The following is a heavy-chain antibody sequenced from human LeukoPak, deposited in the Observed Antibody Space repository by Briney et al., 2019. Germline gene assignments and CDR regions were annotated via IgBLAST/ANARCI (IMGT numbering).Heavy chain of an antibody. Sequence: GGSLRLSCAASGFTFDDYAMHWVRQAPGKGLEWVSGISWNSGSIVYADSVRGRFTISRDNAKNSLYLQMNSLRAEDTALYYCAKGLWFGEFHPFDYWGQGTLVTVSS. CDR2: ISWNSGSI. D-gene: IGHD3-10*01. CDR1: GFTFDDYA. CDR3: AKGLWFGEFHPFDY. J-gene: IGHJ4*02. V-gene: IGHV3-9*01.